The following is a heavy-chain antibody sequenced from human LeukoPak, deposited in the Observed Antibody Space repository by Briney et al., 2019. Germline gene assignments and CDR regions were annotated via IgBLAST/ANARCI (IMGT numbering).Heavy chain of an antibody. V-gene: IGHV3-30*18. CDR3: AKDEEVGAYY. CDR1: GFTFSSYG. D-gene: IGHD1-26*01. Sequence: GGSLRLSCAASGFTFSSYGMHWVRQAPGKGLEWVAVISYDGSNKYYADSVKGRFTISRDNSKNTLYLQMNSLGAEDTAVYYCAKDEEVGAYYWGQGTLVTVSS. CDR2: ISYDGSNK. J-gene: IGHJ4*02.